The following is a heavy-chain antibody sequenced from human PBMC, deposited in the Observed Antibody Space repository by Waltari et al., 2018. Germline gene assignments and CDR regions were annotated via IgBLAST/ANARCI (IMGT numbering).Heavy chain of an antibody. Sequence: EVSLLESGGGLVQPGGSLRLSCVASGFPFRSYAMSWVRQAPGKGTEWVSVILSGGRRRHYAGAVEGRSTASRDESKGTLFLQMNNRRVEDTAVYYCAQWAGGTRWTHGGYFKHWGQGTLVAVSS. CDR1: GFPFRSYA. CDR2: ILSGGRRR. J-gene: IGHJ1*01. D-gene: IGHD1-26*01. CDR3: AQWAGGTRWTHGGYFKH. V-gene: IGHV3-23*03.